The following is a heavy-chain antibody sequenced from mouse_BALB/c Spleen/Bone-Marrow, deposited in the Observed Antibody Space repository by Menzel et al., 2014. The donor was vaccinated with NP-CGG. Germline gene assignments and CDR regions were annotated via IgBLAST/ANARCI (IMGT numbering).Heavy chain of an antibody. CDR2: IDPANGNT. CDR1: GFNIXDTH. Sequence: EVMLVESGAELVKLGASVKLSCTPSGFNIXDTHMHWVKQRPEQGLEWIGRIDPANGNTNYDPNFQGKATITADTSSNTAYMQLSSLTSEDSAVYYCAREGDKRAGFAYWGQGALVTVSA. J-gene: IGHJ3*01. V-gene: IGHV14-3*02. D-gene: IGHD3-3*01. CDR3: AREGDKRAGFAY.